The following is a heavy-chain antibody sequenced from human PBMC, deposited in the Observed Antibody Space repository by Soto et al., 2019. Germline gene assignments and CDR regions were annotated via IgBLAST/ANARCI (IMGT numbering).Heavy chain of an antibody. Sequence: QVQLVESGGGVVQPGRSLRLSCAASGFTFSSYAMHWVRQAPGKGLEWVAVISYDGSNKYYADSVKGRFTISRDNSKNTLYLQMNSLRAEDTAVYYCARVVSSSWSDFDYWGQGTLVTVSS. CDR1: GFTFSSYA. J-gene: IGHJ4*02. CDR3: ARVVSSSWSDFDY. D-gene: IGHD6-13*01. V-gene: IGHV3-30-3*01. CDR2: ISYDGSNK.